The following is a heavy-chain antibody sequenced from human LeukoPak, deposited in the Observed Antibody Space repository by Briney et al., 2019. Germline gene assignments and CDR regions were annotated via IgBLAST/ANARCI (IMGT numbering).Heavy chain of an antibody. CDR2: MNLDGSEK. CDR1: GSTFTSHW. D-gene: IGHD2-8*01. J-gene: IGHJ4*02. Sequence: PGGSLRLSCAASGSTFTSHWMSWVRQAPGKGLEWVARMNLDGSEKYYVDSVKGRFTISRDNAKTSLYLEMNSLRAEDTAVYYCATDATYCTNGVCYTRFDYWGQGTLVTVSS. CDR3: ATDATYCTNGVCYTRFDY. V-gene: IGHV3-7*01.